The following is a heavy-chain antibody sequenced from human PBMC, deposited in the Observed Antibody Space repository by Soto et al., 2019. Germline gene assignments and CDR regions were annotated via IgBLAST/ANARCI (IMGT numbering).Heavy chain of an antibody. V-gene: IGHV3-30-3*01. J-gene: IGHJ4*02. CDR3: ALATTVTTAYDY. CDR1: GFTFSSYA. Sequence: GGSLRLSCAASGFTFSSYAMHWVRQAPGKGLEWVAVISYDGSNKYYADSVKGRFTISRDNSKNTLYLQMNSLRAEDTAVYYCALATTVTTAYDYWGQGTLVTVSS. CDR2: ISYDGSNK. D-gene: IGHD4-17*01.